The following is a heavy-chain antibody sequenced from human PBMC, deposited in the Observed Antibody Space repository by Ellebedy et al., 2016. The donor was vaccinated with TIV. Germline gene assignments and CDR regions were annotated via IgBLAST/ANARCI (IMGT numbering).Heavy chain of an antibody. CDR1: GFTFSTYA. V-gene: IGHV3-21*01. CDR3: TRSYYDNTGYYYGVDY. D-gene: IGHD3-22*01. Sequence: GESLKISCAASGFTFSTYAMNWVRQTPGKGLEWVSYISSGGSYKYYADSVKGRFTISRDNAKNSLYLQMNSLRAEDTALFYCTRSYYDNTGYYYGVDYWGQGTLVTVSS. CDR2: ISSGGSYK. J-gene: IGHJ4*02.